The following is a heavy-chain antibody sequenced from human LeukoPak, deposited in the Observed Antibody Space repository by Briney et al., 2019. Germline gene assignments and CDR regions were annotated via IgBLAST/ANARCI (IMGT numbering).Heavy chain of an antibody. CDR1: GGSISSGSYY. CDR3: ARDLITMVRGVIITSTNWFDP. V-gene: IGHV4-61*02. Sequence: PSETLSLTCTVSGGSISSGSYYWSWIRQPAGKGLEWIGRIYTSGSTNYNPSLKSRVTISADTSKNQFSLKLSSVTAADTAVYYCARDLITMVRGVIITSTNWFDPWGQGTLVTVSS. CDR2: IYTSGST. J-gene: IGHJ5*02. D-gene: IGHD3-10*01.